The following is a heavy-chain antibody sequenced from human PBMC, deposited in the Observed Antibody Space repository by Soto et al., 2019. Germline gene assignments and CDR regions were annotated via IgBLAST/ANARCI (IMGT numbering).Heavy chain of an antibody. V-gene: IGHV3-30-3*01. CDR3: ARAGNYYDSSGYSYYFDY. CDR2: ISYDGSNK. J-gene: IGHJ4*02. D-gene: IGHD3-22*01. CDR1: GFTFSSYA. Sequence: GSLRLSCAASGFTFSSYAMHWVRQAPGKGLEWVAVISYDGSNKYYADSVKGRFTISRDNSKNTRYLQMNSLRAEDTAVYYCARAGNYYDSSGYSYYFDYWGQGTLVTVSS.